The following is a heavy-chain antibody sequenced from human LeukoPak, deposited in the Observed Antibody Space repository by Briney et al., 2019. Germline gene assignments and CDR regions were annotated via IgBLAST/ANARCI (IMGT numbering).Heavy chain of an antibody. V-gene: IGHV3-23*01. J-gene: IGHJ4*02. Sequence: GGSLRLSCAASGFTFSSYAMSWVRQAPGKGPEWVSAISGSGGSTYYADSVKGRFTISRDNSKNTLYLQMNSLRAEDTAVYYCAKETIFGVVIHPYYFDYWGQGTLVTVSS. CDR2: ISGSGGST. CDR1: GFTFSSYA. CDR3: AKETIFGVVIHPYYFDY. D-gene: IGHD3-3*01.